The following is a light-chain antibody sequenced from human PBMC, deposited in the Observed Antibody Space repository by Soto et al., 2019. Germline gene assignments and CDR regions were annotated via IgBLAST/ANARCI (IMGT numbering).Light chain of an antibody. CDR3: SPYTGSSTYVV. J-gene: IGLJ2*01. CDR2: DVN. V-gene: IGLV2-14*01. CDR1: SSDVGGYNY. Sequence: QSALTQPASVSGSPGQSITISCTGTSSDVGGYNYVSWYQQHPGKAPKLMIYDVNNRPSGVSNRFSGSKSGNTASLTISGLQAEDEADYYCSPYTGSSTYVVFGGGTKL.